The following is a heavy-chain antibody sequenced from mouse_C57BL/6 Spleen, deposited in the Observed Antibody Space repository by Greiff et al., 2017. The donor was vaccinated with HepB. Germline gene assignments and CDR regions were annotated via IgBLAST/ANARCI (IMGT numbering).Heavy chain of an antibody. CDR3: ARHEEGGYDAANAMDY. V-gene: IGHV1-62-2*01. D-gene: IGHD2-2*01. Sequence: QVQLKQSGAELVKPGASVKLSCKASGYTFTEYTIHWVKQRSGQGLEWIGWFYPGSGSIKYNEKFKDKATLTADKSSSTVYMELSRLTSEDSAVYFCARHEEGGYDAANAMDYWGQGTSVTVSS. CDR2: FYPGSGSI. J-gene: IGHJ4*01. CDR1: GYTFTEYT.